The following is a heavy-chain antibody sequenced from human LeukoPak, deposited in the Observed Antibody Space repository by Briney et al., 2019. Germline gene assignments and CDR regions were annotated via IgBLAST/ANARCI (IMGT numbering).Heavy chain of an antibody. CDR2: ISYDGSNK. CDR1: GFTFSSYA. CDR3: ARDAVVAATSAFDI. J-gene: IGHJ3*02. Sequence: GGSLRLSCAASGFTFSSYAMHWVRQAPGKGLEWVAVISYDGSNKYYADSVKGRFTISRDNSKNTLYLQMNSLRAEDTAVYYCARDAVVAATSAFDIWGQGTMVTVSS. D-gene: IGHD2-15*01. V-gene: IGHV3-30-3*01.